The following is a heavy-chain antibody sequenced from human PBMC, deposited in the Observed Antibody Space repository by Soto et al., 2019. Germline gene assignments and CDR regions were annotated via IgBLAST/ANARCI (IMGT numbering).Heavy chain of an antibody. Sequence: SETLSLTCAVSGDSINNNYYWGWIRKPPGKGLEWIASIYNSVSTHYNPSLKSRVTISIDTSKNQFSLQLTSVTAADTAVYYCARNSSGWAYYYYGMDVWGQGTTVTVSS. CDR2: IYNSVST. V-gene: IGHV4-38-2*01. CDR1: GDSINNNYY. J-gene: IGHJ6*02. CDR3: ARNSSGWAYYYYGMDV. D-gene: IGHD6-19*01.